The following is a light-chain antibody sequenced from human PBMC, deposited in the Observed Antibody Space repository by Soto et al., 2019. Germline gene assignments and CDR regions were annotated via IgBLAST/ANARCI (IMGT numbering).Light chain of an antibody. Sequence: DIQMTQSPSTLSASVGDRVTITCRASQSISSWLAWYQQKPGTAPKLLIYKASSLEIGVPSRFSGSGSGTEFTLTISSLQPDDFATYYCQQYNSYPWTCGQGTKVEIK. V-gene: IGKV1-5*03. CDR1: QSISSW. CDR2: KAS. J-gene: IGKJ1*01. CDR3: QQYNSYPWT.